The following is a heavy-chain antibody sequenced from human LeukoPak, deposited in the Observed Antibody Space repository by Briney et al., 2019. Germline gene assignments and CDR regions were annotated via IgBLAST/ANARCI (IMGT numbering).Heavy chain of an antibody. J-gene: IGHJ6*04. V-gene: IGHV3-30-3*01. CDR1: GFTFSSYA. CDR3: VRESGFWTASGVGRPLDV. CDR2: ISYDGSNK. D-gene: IGHD3/OR15-3a*01. Sequence: GRSLRLSCAASGFTFSSYAMHWVRQAPGKGLEWVAVISYDGSNKYYADSVKGRFTISRDNSKNTLYLQMNSLRAEDTAVYYCVRESGFWTASGVGRPLDVWGKGTTVTVSS.